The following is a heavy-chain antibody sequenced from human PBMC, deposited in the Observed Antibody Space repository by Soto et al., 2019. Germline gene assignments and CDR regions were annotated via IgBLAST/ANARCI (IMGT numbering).Heavy chain of an antibody. CDR1: GFTFSSYG. CDR3: AKETVTTNDYYYGMDV. Sequence: QVQLVESGGGVVQPGRSLRLSCAASGFTFSSYGMHWVRQAPGKGLEWVAVISYDGSNKYYADSVKGRFTISRDNSKNTLYLQMNSLRAEDTAVYYCAKETVTTNDYYYGMDVW. D-gene: IGHD4-4*01. CDR2: ISYDGSNK. J-gene: IGHJ6*01. V-gene: IGHV3-30*18.